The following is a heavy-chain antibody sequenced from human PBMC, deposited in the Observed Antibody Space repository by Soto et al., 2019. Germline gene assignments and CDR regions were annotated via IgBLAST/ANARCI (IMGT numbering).Heavy chain of an antibody. D-gene: IGHD3-10*01. CDR1: GFTFSSHA. V-gene: IGHV3-21*06. Sequence: EAQLVESGGSLVKPGGSLRLSCAASGFTFSSHAMNWVRQAPGKGLEWISSIDSSSSFIYYADSVKGRFTISRDNAKNSVFLHMSSLRADDTAVYYCARDPLWFGEIGYFDYWGQGALVTVSS. CDR2: IDSSSSFI. J-gene: IGHJ4*02. CDR3: ARDPLWFGEIGYFDY.